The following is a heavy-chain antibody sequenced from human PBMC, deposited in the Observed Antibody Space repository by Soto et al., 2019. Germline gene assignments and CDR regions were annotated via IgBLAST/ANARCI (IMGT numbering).Heavy chain of an antibody. CDR1: GYSFTSYW. CDR2: IYPGDSET. D-gene: IGHD3-10*01. Sequence: GAALKISCTGSGYSFTSYWIGWVRQIPGKGLGWVGIIYPGDSETGDSPSFQGQVTISADTSISTTYLQWSSLKASDTAMYYCARTSMVRGVIRGMDVWGQGTTVTVSS. V-gene: IGHV5-51*01. CDR3: ARTSMVRGVIRGMDV. J-gene: IGHJ6*02.